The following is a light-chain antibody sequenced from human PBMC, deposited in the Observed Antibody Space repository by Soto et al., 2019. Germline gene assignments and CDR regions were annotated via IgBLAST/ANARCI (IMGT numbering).Light chain of an antibody. CDR2: SNN. Sequence: QSVLTQPPSASGTPGQRVTISCSGSSSNIGSNTVNWYQQLPGTAPKLLIYSNNQRPSGVPDRFSGSKSGTSASLAISGLQSEDEADYYCAAWDDSLKVVFGGGNKLTVL. CDR1: SSNIGSNT. J-gene: IGLJ2*01. V-gene: IGLV1-44*01. CDR3: AAWDDSLKVV.